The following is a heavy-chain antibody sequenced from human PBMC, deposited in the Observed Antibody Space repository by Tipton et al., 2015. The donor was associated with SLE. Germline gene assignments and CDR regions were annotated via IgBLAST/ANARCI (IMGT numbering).Heavy chain of an antibody. J-gene: IGHJ4*02. CDR3: ARGGVGPTDFDY. V-gene: IGHV4-59*11. CDR2: IYYSGST. D-gene: IGHD1-26*01. CDR1: GGSISSHY. Sequence: TLSLTCTVSGGSISSHYWSWIRQPPGKGLEWIGYIYYSGSTNYNPSLKSRVTISVDTSKNQFSLKLSSVTAADTAAYYCARGGVGPTDFDYWGQGTLVTVSS.